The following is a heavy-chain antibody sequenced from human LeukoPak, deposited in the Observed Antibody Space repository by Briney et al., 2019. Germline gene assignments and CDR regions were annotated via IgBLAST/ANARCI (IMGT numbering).Heavy chain of an antibody. CDR3: AAFHSSSSTTYFDY. CDR1: GFTFSSYG. J-gene: IGHJ4*02. V-gene: IGHV3-30*03. Sequence: GGSLRLSCAASGFTFSSYGMHWVRQAPGKGLEWVAVISYDGSNKYYADSVKGRFTISRDNSKNTLYLQMTSLRAEDTAVYYCAAFHSSSSTTYFDYWGPGTLVTASS. D-gene: IGHD6-13*01. CDR2: ISYDGSNK.